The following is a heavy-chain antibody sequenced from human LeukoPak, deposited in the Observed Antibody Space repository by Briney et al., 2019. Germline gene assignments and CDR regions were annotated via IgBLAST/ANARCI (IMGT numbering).Heavy chain of an antibody. CDR1: GITLSNYG. J-gene: IGHJ4*02. Sequence: QSGGSLRLSCAVSGITLSNYGMSWVRQAPGKGLEWVAGISDSAGRTKYADSVKGRFTISRDNPKNTLYLQMNSLRAEDTAVYFCAKRGVVIRVILVGFHKEAYYFDSWGQGALVTVSS. CDR2: ISDSAGRT. CDR3: AKRGVVIRVILVGFHKEAYYFDS. D-gene: IGHD3-22*01. V-gene: IGHV3-23*01.